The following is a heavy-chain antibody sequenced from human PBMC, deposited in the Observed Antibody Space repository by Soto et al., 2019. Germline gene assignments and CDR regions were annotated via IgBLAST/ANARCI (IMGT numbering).Heavy chain of an antibody. CDR3: ARTSMQSRGYSYGHGGMDV. CDR1: GYSFTTYW. V-gene: IGHV5-51*01. J-gene: IGHJ6*02. D-gene: IGHD5-18*01. Sequence: GESLKISCKGSGYSFTTYWIGWVRQMPGKGLEWMGIIYPGDSDTRYSPSFQGQVTISADKSISTAYLQWSSLKASDTAMYYCARTSMQSRGYSYGHGGMDVWGQGTTVTVSS. CDR2: IYPGDSDT.